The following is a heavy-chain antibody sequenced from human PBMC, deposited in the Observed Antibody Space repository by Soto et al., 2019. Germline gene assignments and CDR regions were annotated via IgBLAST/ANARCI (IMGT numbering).Heavy chain of an antibody. D-gene: IGHD6-6*01. CDR1: GFTFSSYG. CDR2: IWYDGSNK. Sequence: PGGSLRLSCAASGFTFSSYGMHWVRQAPGKGLEWVAVIWYDGSNKYYADSVKGRFTISRDNSKNTLYLQMNSLRAEDTAVYYCARDRELRARHSDGFDCWGQGTLVTVSS. J-gene: IGHJ4*02. CDR3: ARDRELRARHSDGFDC. V-gene: IGHV3-33*01.